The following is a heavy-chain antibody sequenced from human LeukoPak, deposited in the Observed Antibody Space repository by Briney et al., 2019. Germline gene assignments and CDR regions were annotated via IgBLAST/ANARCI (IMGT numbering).Heavy chain of an antibody. CDR1: GYTFTGYY. V-gene: IGHV1-2*02. CDR3: ARDGGGAAGRP. D-gene: IGHD6-13*01. J-gene: IGHJ5*02. CDR2: FNPNSGGT. Sequence: ASVKVSCKASGYTFTGYYIHWVRQAPGQGLEWMGWFNPNSGGTNYAQKFQGRVTMTRDTSISTAYMELSGLRSDDTAVYYCARDGGGAAGRPWGQGTLVTVSS.